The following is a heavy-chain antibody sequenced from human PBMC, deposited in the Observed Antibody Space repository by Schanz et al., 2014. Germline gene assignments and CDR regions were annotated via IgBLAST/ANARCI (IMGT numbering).Heavy chain of an antibody. Sequence: QVQLVQSGAELKNPGASVKVSCKASGYSFSAYYIHWMRQAPGQGLEWLGRFTHISQKFQGRVTMTRATSSTTAYMDLNTVSSYAAAVYYCVRALSGGTFDYWGQGALVTVSS. J-gene: IGHJ4*02. D-gene: IGHD1-1*01. CDR1: GYSFSAYY. CDR2: FT. V-gene: IGHV1-2*06. CDR3: VRALSGGTFDY.